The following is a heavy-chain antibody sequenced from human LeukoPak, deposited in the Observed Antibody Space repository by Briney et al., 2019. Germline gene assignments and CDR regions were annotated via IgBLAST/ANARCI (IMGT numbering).Heavy chain of an antibody. V-gene: IGHV3-7*01. CDR2: IKQDGSEE. CDR3: ARIKREEMQDIWGVEPLRPMDY. Sequence: PGGSLRLSCAASGFTFSTYWMSWVRHAPGKGLEWVANIKQDGSEEYYVDSVKGRFTISRDNAKNSLYLQMNSLRAEDTAVYYCARIKREEMQDIWGVEPLRPMDYWGQGTLVTVSS. D-gene: IGHD2-15*01. J-gene: IGHJ4*02. CDR1: GFTFSTYW.